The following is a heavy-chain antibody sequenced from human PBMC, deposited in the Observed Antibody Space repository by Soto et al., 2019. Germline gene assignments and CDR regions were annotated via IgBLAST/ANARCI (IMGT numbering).Heavy chain of an antibody. CDR2: MNPNSGNT. V-gene: IGHV1-8*01. D-gene: IGHD6-19*01. J-gene: IGHJ6*03. CDR3: ARGRGSGWYADYYYMDV. CDR1: GYTFTSYD. Sequence: ASVKVSCKASGYTFTSYDINWVRQATGQGLEWMGWMNPNSGNTGYAQKFQGRVTMTRNTSISTAYMELSSLRSEDTAVYYCARGRGSGWYADYYYMDVWGKGTTVTVSS.